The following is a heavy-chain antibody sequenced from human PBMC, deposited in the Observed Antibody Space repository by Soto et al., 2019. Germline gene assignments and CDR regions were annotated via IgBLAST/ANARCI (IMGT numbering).Heavy chain of an antibody. V-gene: IGHV3-33*01. D-gene: IGHD6-19*01. CDR1: GFTFSCYG. Sequence: QVQLVESGGGVVQPGRSLRLSCAASGFTFSCYGMHWVRQAPGTGLEWVAVIWYDGSNKYYADSVKGRFTISRDNSKNTLYLQMNSLRAADTAVYYCARDGSSGWYLDYWGQVTLLTV. CDR2: IWYDGSNK. J-gene: IGHJ4*02. CDR3: ARDGSSGWYLDY.